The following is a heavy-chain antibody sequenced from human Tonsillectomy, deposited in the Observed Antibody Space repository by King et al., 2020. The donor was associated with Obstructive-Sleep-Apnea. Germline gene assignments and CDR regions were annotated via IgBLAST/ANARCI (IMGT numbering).Heavy chain of an antibody. D-gene: IGHD3-10*01. CDR3: ARGGFITIDNYFDY. CDR1: GGSFSGYY. Sequence: VRLQQWGAGLLKPSETLSLTCAVYGGSFSGYYWSWIRQPPGKGLEWIGEINHSGSTNYNPSLKSRVTISVDTSKNQFSLKLSSVTAADTAVYYCARGGFITIDNYFDYWGQGTLVTVSS. J-gene: IGHJ4*02. V-gene: IGHV4-34*01. CDR2: INHSGST.